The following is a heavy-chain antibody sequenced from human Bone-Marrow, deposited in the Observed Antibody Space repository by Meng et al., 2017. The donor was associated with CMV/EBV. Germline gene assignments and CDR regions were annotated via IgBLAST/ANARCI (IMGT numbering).Heavy chain of an antibody. Sequence: SETLSLTCTVSGGSISSYYWSWIRQPPGKGLEWIGYIYYSGSTYYNPSLKSRVTISVDTSKNQFSLKLSSVTAADTAVYYCARDLTVGIQLWLGYGMDVWGQGTTVTVSS. CDR3: ARDLTVGIQLWLGYGMDV. V-gene: IGHV4-59*12. D-gene: IGHD5-18*01. J-gene: IGHJ6*02. CDR2: IYYSGST. CDR1: GGSISSYY.